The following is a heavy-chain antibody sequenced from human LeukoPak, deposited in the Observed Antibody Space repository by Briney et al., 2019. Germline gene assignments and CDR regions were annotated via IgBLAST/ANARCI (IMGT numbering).Heavy chain of an antibody. D-gene: IGHD3-10*01. CDR2: ISGSGGST. CDR3: AKNVDYYGSGSYIRPDYFDY. V-gene: IGHV3-23*01. CDR1: GFTFSSYA. J-gene: IGHJ4*02. Sequence: TGGSLRLSCAASGFTFSSYAMSWVRQAPGKGLEWVSAISGSGGSTYYADSVKGRFTISRDNSKNTLYLQMNSLRAEDTAVYYCAKNVDYYGSGSYIRPDYFDYWGQGTLVTVSS.